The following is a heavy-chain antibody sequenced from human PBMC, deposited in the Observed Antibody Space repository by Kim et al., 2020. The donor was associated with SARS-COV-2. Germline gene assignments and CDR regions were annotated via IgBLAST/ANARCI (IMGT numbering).Heavy chain of an antibody. Sequence: GGSLRLSCAASGFTFSSYAMHWVRQAPGKGLEWVAVISYDGSNKYYADSVKGRFTISRDNSKNTLYLQMNSLRADDTAVYYCARVGIQLWLADAFDIWGQGTMVTVSS. J-gene: IGHJ3*02. CDR2: ISYDGSNK. V-gene: IGHV3-30-3*01. D-gene: IGHD5-18*01. CDR3: ARVGIQLWLADAFDI. CDR1: GFTFSSYA.